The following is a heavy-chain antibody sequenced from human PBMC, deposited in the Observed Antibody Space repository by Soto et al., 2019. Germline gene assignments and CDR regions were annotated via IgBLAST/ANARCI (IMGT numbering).Heavy chain of an antibody. CDR1: GGSFSGNY. J-gene: IGHJ5*02. CDR2: INPSGST. D-gene: IGHD1-26*01. CDR3: ARGREGGGAS. Sequence: QVQLQQWGAGLLKPSETLSLTCGVYGGSFSGNYWSWIRQPPGEGLEWIGEINPSGSTNYSPSLKXRATISADTSKNQFSLQLSSVIAADTAVYYCARGREGGGASWGQGTLVTVSS. V-gene: IGHV4-34*01.